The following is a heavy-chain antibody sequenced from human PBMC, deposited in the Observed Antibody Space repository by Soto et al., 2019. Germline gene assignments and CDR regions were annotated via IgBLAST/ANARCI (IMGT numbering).Heavy chain of an antibody. Sequence: SETLSLTCAVYGGSFSGYYWSWIRQPPGKGLEWIGEINHSGSTNYNPSLKSRVTISVDTSKNQFSLKLSSVTAADTAVYYCARGGSPDTAMVPWENYYYYGMDVWGQGTTVTVSS. J-gene: IGHJ6*02. CDR3: ARGGSPDTAMVPWENYYYYGMDV. V-gene: IGHV4-34*01. CDR1: GGSFSGYY. D-gene: IGHD5-18*01. CDR2: INHSGST.